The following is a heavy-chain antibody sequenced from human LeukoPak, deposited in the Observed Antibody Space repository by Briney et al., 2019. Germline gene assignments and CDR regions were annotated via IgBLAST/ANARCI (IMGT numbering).Heavy chain of an antibody. CDR2: IDWDDDK. D-gene: IGHD4-17*01. CDR1: GFSLSLSGVS. CDR3: ARFLYGDHSIHAFDS. Sequence: SGPALVKATQTLTLTCTFSGFSLSLSGVSVSWVRQSPGKALEWLARIDWDDDKYYTSSLKTRLTISKDTSRNQVVLKMTNMVPADTGTYYCARFLYGDHSIHAFDSWGQGTLVTVSS. J-gene: IGHJ5*01. V-gene: IGHV2-70*11.